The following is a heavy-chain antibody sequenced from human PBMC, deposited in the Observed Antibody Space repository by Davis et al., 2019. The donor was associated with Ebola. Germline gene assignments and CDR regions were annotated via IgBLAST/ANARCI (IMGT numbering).Heavy chain of an antibody. D-gene: IGHD3-3*01. V-gene: IGHV3-23*05. Sequence: PGGSLRLSCAASGFVFSAYDMNWVRQAPGKGLEWVSSINLDNTSIHYADSVKGRFTISRDNSKKTLYLQMNSLRAEDTAVYYCAKSGLSFGVVKYHYGMDVWGKGTTVTVSS. CDR3: AKSGLSFGVVKYHYGMDV. CDR1: GFVFSAYD. J-gene: IGHJ6*04. CDR2: INLDNTSI.